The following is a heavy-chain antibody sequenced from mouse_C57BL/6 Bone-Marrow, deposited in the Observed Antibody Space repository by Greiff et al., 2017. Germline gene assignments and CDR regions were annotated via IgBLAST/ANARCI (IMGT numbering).Heavy chain of an antibody. V-gene: IGHV1-22*01. D-gene: IGHD2-2*01. CDR3: ANDLLWLRRYYYAMDY. CDR1: GYTFTDYN. J-gene: IGHJ4*01. Sequence: VQLKQSGPELVKPGASVKMSCKASGYTFTDYNMHWVKQSHGKSLEWIGYINPNNGGTSYNQKFKGKATLTVIKSSSTAYMELRSLTSEDSAVYYCANDLLWLRRYYYAMDYWGQGTSVTVSS. CDR2: INPNNGGT.